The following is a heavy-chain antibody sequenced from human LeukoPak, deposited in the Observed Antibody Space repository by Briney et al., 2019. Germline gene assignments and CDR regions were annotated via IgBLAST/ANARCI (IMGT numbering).Heavy chain of an antibody. D-gene: IGHD6-19*01. J-gene: IGHJ3*02. Sequence: GGAPRISCGASGFTLCSYAMSWVRPAPGKGVGGGSSLSGSGGSTYYADSVKGRFTISRDNSKNTLYLQMNSLRAEDTAVYYCAKGLQWLVGIDAFDIWGQGTMVTVSS. CDR3: AKGLQWLVGIDAFDI. V-gene: IGHV3-23*01. CDR1: GFTLCSYA. CDR2: LSGSGGST.